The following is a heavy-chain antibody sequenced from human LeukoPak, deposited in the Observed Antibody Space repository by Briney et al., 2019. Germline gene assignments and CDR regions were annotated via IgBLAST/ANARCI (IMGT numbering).Heavy chain of an antibody. CDR1: GGSISSYY. V-gene: IGHV4-59*01. CDR3: ARFRNYYDSSGYPYYFDY. J-gene: IGHJ4*02. CDR2: IYYSGGT. D-gene: IGHD3-22*01. Sequence: SETLSLTCTVSGGSISSYYWSWIRQPPGKGLEWIGYIYYSGGTNYNPSLKSRVTISVDTSKNQFSLKLSSVTAADTAVYYCARFRNYYDSSGYPYYFDYWGQGTLVTVSS.